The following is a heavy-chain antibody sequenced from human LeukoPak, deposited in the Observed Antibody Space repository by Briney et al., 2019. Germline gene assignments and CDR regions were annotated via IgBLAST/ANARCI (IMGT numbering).Heavy chain of an antibody. Sequence: GGSLRLSCVVSGINFADYAMHWVRQPPGKGLEWVSLISADGGSTFSADSVKGRFSISRDNSKNSLYLQMNSLRSEDTAMYYCAKESGKFDYWGQGTLVAVSS. CDR3: AKESGKFDY. CDR2: ISADGGST. CDR1: GINFADYA. J-gene: IGHJ4*02. V-gene: IGHV3-43*02.